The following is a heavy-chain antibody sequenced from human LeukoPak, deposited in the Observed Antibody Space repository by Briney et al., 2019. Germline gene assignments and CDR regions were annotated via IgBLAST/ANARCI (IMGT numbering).Heavy chain of an antibody. CDR3: AKVRTYFYHGLDV. Sequence: GGSLRLSCAASGFTFSSYAMHWVRQAPGKGLEWVAVISYDGSNKYYADSVKGRFTISRDNSKDTVFLQMNSLRAEDTAVYYCAKVRTYFYHGLDVWGQGTTVTVSS. J-gene: IGHJ6*02. CDR2: ISYDGSNK. CDR1: GFTFSSYA. V-gene: IGHV3-30-3*01. D-gene: IGHD1-14*01.